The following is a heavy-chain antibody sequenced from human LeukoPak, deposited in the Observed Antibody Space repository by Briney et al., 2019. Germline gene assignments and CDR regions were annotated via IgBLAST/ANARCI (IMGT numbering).Heavy chain of an antibody. Sequence: GGSLRLSCAASGFTFSSYSMNWVRQAPGKGLEWVSSISSSSSYIYYADSVKGRFTISRDNAKNSLYLQMDSLRAEDTAMYHCATSIAAAGTSDFDYWGQGTLVTVSS. CDR2: ISSSSSYI. CDR3: ATSIAAAGTSDFDY. J-gene: IGHJ4*02. CDR1: GFTFSSYS. V-gene: IGHV3-21*06. D-gene: IGHD6-13*01.